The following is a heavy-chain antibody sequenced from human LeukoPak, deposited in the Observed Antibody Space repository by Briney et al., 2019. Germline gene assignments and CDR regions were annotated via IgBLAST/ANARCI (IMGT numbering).Heavy chain of an antibody. CDR3: ASLWSESLRADY. V-gene: IGHV3-23*01. CDR2: ISAGGGST. J-gene: IGHJ4*02. CDR1: GFTFSSYA. Sequence: GGSLRLSCAASGFTFSSYAMSWVRQTPGKGLEWVSAISAGGGSTYYADSVKGRFTISRDNSKNTLYLQMNSLRADDTAVYYCASLWSESLRADYWGQGTLVTVSP. D-gene: IGHD3-3*01.